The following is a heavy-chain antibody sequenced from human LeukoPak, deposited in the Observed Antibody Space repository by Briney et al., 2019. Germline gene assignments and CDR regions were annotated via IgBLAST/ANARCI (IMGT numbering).Heavy chain of an antibody. CDR1: GYTFTSYD. J-gene: IGHJ6*02. Sequence: ASVKVSCKASGYTFTSYDINWVRQATGQGLEWMGWMNPNSGNTGCAQKFQGRVTMTRNTSISTAYMELSSLRSEDTAVYYCARVAEGSSWYYVNYYYYYGMDVWGQGTTVTVSS. CDR2: MNPNSGNT. D-gene: IGHD6-13*01. V-gene: IGHV1-8*01. CDR3: ARVAEGSSWYYVNYYYYYGMDV.